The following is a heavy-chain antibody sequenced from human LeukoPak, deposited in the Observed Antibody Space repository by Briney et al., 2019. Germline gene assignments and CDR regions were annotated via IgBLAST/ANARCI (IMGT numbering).Heavy chain of an antibody. CDR3: ARVSSYDYIWGSHYDAFDI. D-gene: IGHD3-16*01. Sequence: SETLSLTCTVSGGSISSYYWSWILQPPGKGLEWIGYIYYSGSTNYNPSLKSRVTISVDTSKNQFSLKLSSVTAADTAVYYCARVSSYDYIWGSHYDAFDIWGQGTMVTVSS. CDR2: IYYSGST. CDR1: GGSISSYY. J-gene: IGHJ3*02. V-gene: IGHV4-59*01.